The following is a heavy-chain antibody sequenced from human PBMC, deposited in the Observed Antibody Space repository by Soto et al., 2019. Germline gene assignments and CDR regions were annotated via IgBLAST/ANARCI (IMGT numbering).Heavy chain of an antibody. CDR3: AKGDYGDYVSVV. Sequence: GGSLRLSYAASGFTFINYAMRWVRQAPGKGLEWVSAISGSGGSTYYADSVKGRFTISRDNSKNTLYLQMNSLRAEDTAVYYCAKGDYGDYVSVVWGQGTLVTVSS. D-gene: IGHD4-17*01. J-gene: IGHJ4*02. CDR2: ISGSGGST. V-gene: IGHV3-23*01. CDR1: GFTFINYA.